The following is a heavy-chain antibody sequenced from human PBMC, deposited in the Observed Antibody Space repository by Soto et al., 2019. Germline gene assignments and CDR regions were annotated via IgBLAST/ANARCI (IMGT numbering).Heavy chain of an antibody. CDR3: ARGGGVTATFDY. CDR2: IYYSGGT. Sequence: PSETLSLTCTVSGGSASSGSYYWSWIRQPPGKGLEWIGYIYYSGGTNYNPSLKSRVTISVDTSKNQFSLKLSSVTAADTAVYYCARGGGVTATFDYWGQGTLVTVSS. V-gene: IGHV4-61*01. J-gene: IGHJ4*02. D-gene: IGHD5-18*01. CDR1: GGSASSGSYY.